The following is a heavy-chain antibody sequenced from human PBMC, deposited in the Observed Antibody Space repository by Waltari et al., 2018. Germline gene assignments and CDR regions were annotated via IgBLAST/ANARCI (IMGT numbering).Heavy chain of an antibody. Sequence: QLQLQESGSGLVKPSQTLSLTCAVSGGSISSGGYSWSWIRQPPGQGLEWIGYIYHSGSTYYNPSLKSRVTISVDRSKNQFSLKLSSVTAADTAVYYCASTPYDFWSGYYKGEYFQHWGQGTLVTVSS. V-gene: IGHV4-30-2*01. CDR2: IYHSGST. CDR1: GGSISSGGYS. D-gene: IGHD3-3*01. J-gene: IGHJ1*01. CDR3: ASTPYDFWSGYYKGEYFQH.